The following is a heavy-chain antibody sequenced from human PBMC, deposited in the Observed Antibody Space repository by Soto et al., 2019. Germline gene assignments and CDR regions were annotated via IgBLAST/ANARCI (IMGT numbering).Heavy chain of an antibody. CDR1: GGSIPNYY. V-gene: IGHV4-59*08. Sequence: QVQLQESGPGLVKPSETLSLTCTVSGGSIPNYYCSWFRQPPGKGLEWIGYLNYDGYSAYNLSLKRRVTLAMDAAKTQFSLRLEAGTATDTAVYYCARHGFGPLHGLVDVWGPGTTVIVSS. D-gene: IGHD3-10*01. CDR3: ARHGFGPLHGLVDV. CDR2: LNYDGYS. J-gene: IGHJ6*02.